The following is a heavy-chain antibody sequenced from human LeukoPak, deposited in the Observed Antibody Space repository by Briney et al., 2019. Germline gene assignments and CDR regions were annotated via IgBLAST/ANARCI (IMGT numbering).Heavy chain of an antibody. V-gene: IGHV1-3*01. CDR2: INAGNGNT. J-gene: IGHJ3*02. Sequence: GASVKVSCKASGYTFTSYAMHWVRQALGQRLEWMGWINAGNGNTKYSQKFQGRVTITRDTSASTAYMELSSLRSEDTAVYYCARASGYSSLEDAFDIWGQGTMVTVSS. CDR1: GYTFTSYA. D-gene: IGHD6-19*01. CDR3: ARASGYSSLEDAFDI.